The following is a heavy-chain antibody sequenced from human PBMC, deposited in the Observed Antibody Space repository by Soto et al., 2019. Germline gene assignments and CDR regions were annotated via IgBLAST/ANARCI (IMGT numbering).Heavy chain of an antibody. CDR2: ISGSGGST. D-gene: IGHD6-13*01. J-gene: IGHJ3*02. Sequence: GGSLRLSCAASGFTFSSYAMSSVRQAPGKGLEGVSAISGSGGSTYDADSVKGRFTISRDNSKTTLYLQRSSSRAGGTAGYYFAKASSSWPDAFDIRRQGQTVPVSS. CDR3: AKASSSWPDAFDI. CDR1: GFTFSSYA. V-gene: IGHV3-23*01.